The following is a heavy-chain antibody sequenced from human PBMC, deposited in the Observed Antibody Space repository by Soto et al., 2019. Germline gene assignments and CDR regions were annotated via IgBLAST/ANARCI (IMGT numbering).Heavy chain of an antibody. CDR1: GFTFSSYW. V-gene: IGHV3-74*01. D-gene: IGHD4-4*01. J-gene: IGHJ6*02. CDR2: INSDGSST. CDR3: ARDSYSNSNYYSYGMAV. Sequence: GGSPRLSCAASGFTFSSYWMHWVRQPPGKGLVWVSRINSDGSSTSYADSVKGRFTISRDNAKNTLYLQMNSLRAEDTAVYYCARDSYSNSNYYSYGMAVWGQGTTVTVSS.